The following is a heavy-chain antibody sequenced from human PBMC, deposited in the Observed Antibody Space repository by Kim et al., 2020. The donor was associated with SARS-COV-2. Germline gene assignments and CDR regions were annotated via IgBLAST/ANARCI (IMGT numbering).Heavy chain of an antibody. J-gene: IGHJ4*02. CDR2: IYDSGAT. V-gene: IGHV4-4*02. CDR3: ARRPYGSGSNDY. CDR1: SDSINSNNW. D-gene: IGHD3-10*01. Sequence: SETLSLTCAVSSDSINSNNWWTWVRQPTGKGLEWIGEIYDSGATNYNPSLESRITILLDKSKNHFSLRLTSVTAADTAVYFCARRPYGSGSNDYWGQGTLVAV.